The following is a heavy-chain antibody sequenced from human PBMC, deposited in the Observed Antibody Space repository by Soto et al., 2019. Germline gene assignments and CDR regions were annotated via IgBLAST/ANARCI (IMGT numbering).Heavy chain of an antibody. J-gene: IGHJ4*02. V-gene: IGHV1-69*13. CDR3: ASFIAAAGTRNFDY. CDR2: IIPIFGTA. CDR1: GGTFSSYA. D-gene: IGHD6-13*01. Sequence: SVKVSCKASGGTFSSYAISWVRQAPGQGLEWMGGIIPIFGTANYAQKFQGRVTITADESTSTAYMELSSLRSEDTAVYYCASFIAAAGTRNFDYWGQGTLVPVSS.